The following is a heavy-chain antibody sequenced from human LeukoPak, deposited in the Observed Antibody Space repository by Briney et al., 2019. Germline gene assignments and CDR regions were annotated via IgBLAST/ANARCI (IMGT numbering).Heavy chain of an antibody. D-gene: IGHD3-10*01. V-gene: IGHV1-18*01. CDR1: GYTFTSYG. CDR3: ARNRGIWFGELGDAFDI. CDR2: ISASNGNT. J-gene: IGHJ3*02. Sequence: GASVKVSCKASGYTFTSYGISWVRQAPGQGLEWMGWISASNGNTNYAQKLQGRVTMTTDTSTSTAYMELRSLRSDDTAVYYCARNRGIWFGELGDAFDIWGQGTMVTVSS.